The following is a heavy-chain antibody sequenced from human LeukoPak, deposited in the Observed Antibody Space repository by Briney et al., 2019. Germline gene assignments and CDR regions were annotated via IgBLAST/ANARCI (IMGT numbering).Heavy chain of an antibody. CDR3: ARSPRDGYTYGVADL. Sequence: GESLKICCKGSGYSFTSYGIGWVRQTPGKGLEWMGIIYAGDSDTKYSPSFQGQVTISVDKSISTAYLQWSSLQASDTAVYYCARSPRDGYTYGVADLWGQGTMVSVYS. J-gene: IGHJ3*01. CDR2: IYAGDSDT. CDR1: GYSFTSYG. D-gene: IGHD5-24*01. V-gene: IGHV5-51*01.